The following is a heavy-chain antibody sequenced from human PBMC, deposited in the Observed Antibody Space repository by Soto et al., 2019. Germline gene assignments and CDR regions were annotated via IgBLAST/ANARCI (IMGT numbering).Heavy chain of an antibody. D-gene: IGHD4-4*01. V-gene: IGHV3-30-3*01. CDR2: ISHDGGSK. J-gene: IGHJ4*02. CDR3: AREPTTILERIDY. Sequence: GGSLRLSCAASGFTFTNHAMHWVRQPPGKGLEWLAVISHDGGSKYYAGSLEGRFTISRDNSKNSLYLQMSGLREDDTAVYYCAREPTTILERIDYWGQGALVTVSS. CDR1: GFTFTNHA.